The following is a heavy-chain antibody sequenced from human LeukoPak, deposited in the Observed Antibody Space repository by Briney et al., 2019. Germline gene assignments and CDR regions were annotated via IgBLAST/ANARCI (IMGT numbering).Heavy chain of an antibody. V-gene: IGHV3-23*01. CDR1: GFTFSSYA. J-gene: IGHJ4*02. CDR2: ISGSGGST. D-gene: IGHD3-22*01. CDR3: AAAVDYYESSGYYSDY. Sequence: GGSLRLSCAASGFTFSSYAMSWVRQAPGKGLEWVSAISGSGGSTYYAHSEKRLHTISRGNSKNTLYLQMNRQRAEHTAIYYCAAAVDYYESSGYYSDYWGQGTLVTVSS.